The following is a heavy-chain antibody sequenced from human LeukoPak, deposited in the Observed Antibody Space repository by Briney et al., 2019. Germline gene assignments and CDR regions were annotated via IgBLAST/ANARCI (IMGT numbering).Heavy chain of an antibody. V-gene: IGHV4-39*01. CDR1: GGSISSSSYY. CDR2: IYYSGST. J-gene: IGHJ4*02. D-gene: IGHD3-22*01. Sequence: SETLSLTCTVSGGSISSSSYYWGWIRQPPGTGLEWIGSIYYSGSTYYNPSLKSRVTISVDTSKNQFSLKLSSVTAADTAVYYCARPTYYYDSSGYYRGYYFDYWGQGTLVTVSS. CDR3: ARPTYYYDSSGYYRGYYFDY.